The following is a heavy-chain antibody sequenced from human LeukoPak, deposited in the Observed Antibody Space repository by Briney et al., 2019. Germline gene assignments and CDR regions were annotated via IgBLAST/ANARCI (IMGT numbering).Heavy chain of an antibody. CDR2: IRFEGSNK. CDR3: AKGDQYDTSGYEAFDI. J-gene: IGHJ3*02. CDR1: GSTFSTYG. D-gene: IGHD3-22*01. Sequence: GGSLRLSCAASGSTFSTYGMNWVRQAPGKGLEWVTFIRFEGSNKYYANSVKGRFTISRDNSKNTLYLQMNSLRVEDTAVYYCAKGDQYDTSGYEAFDIWGQGTMVTVSS. V-gene: IGHV3-30*02.